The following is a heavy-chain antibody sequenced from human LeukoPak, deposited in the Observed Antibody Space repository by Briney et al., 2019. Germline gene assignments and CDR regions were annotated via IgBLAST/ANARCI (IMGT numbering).Heavy chain of an antibody. J-gene: IGHJ4*02. CDR3: ARPGARELPPYYFDC. D-gene: IGHD1-26*01. Sequence: GGSLRLFCAASGFTFSSYGMHWVRQAPGKGLEWVAFIRYDGSNKYYADSVKGRFTISRDNSKNTLYLQMNSLRAEDTAVYYCARPGARELPPYYFDCWGQGTLVTVSS. CDR2: IRYDGSNK. CDR1: GFTFSSYG. V-gene: IGHV3-30*02.